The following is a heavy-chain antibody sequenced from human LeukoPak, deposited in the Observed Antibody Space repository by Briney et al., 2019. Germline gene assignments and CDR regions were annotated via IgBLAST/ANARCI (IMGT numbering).Heavy chain of an antibody. J-gene: IGHJ4*02. Sequence: GASVKVSCKASGYTFTSYYMHWVRQAPGQGLEWMGIINPSGGSTTYAQKFQGRVTMTRDTSTTTVYMELRSLRSDDTAVYYCARHAPGWTVTDLNIDYWGQGTLVTVSS. CDR3: ARHAPGWTVTDLNIDY. CDR2: INPSGGST. D-gene: IGHD4-17*01. V-gene: IGHV1-46*01. CDR1: GYTFTSYY.